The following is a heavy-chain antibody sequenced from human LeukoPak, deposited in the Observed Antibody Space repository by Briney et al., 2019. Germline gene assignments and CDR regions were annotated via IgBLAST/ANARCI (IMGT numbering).Heavy chain of an antibody. V-gene: IGHV3-30*04. D-gene: IGHD3-10*01. CDR2: ISYDGSNK. J-gene: IGHJ4*02. CDR3: RWFGELRFDY. Sequence: GGSLRLSCSASGFTFSTSAMHWVRQAPGKGLEWVAVISYDGSNKYYADSVKGRFTISRDNSKDTLYLQMNSLRAEDTAVYYCRWFGELRFDYWGQGTLVTVSS. CDR1: GFTFSTSA.